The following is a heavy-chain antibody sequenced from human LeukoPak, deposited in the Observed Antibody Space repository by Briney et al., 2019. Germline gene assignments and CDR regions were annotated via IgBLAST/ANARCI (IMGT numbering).Heavy chain of an antibody. J-gene: IGHJ4*02. CDR1: GFTFSTYN. Sequence: GGSLRLSCAASGFTFSTYNMHWVRQAPGKGLEWVSSISGTSRSTYIYYADSVKGRFTISRDNAESSLYLQMNSLRAEDTAVYYCARPPINDYGDFGYWGQGTLVTVSS. CDR3: ARPPINDYGDFGY. D-gene: IGHD4-17*01. CDR2: ISGTSRSTYI. V-gene: IGHV3-21*01.